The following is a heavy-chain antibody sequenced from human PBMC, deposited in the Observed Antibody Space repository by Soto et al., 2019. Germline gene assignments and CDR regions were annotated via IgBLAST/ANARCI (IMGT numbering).Heavy chain of an antibody. V-gene: IGHV4-59*08. D-gene: IGHD6-19*01. CDR2: IYYSGST. CDR1: GGSISSYY. Sequence: QVQLQESGPGLVKPSETLSLTCTVSGGSISSYYWSWIRQPPGKGLEWIGYIYYSGSTNYNPSLKSRVTISVDTSKNQFSLKLSSVTAADTAVYYCARLTSSGWYSWFDPWGQGTLVTVSS. CDR3: ARLTSSGWYSWFDP. J-gene: IGHJ5*02.